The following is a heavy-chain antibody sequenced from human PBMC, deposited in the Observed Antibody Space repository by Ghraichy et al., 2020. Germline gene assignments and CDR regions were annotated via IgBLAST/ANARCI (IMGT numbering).Heavy chain of an antibody. CDR1: GFTVSSNY. V-gene: IGHV3-53*01. CDR3: ARARYDFCSGYEYYGMDV. J-gene: IGHJ6*02. Sequence: GGSLRLSCAASGFTVSSNYMSWVRQAPGKGLEWVSVIYSGGSTYYADSVKGRFTISRDNSKNTLYLQMNSLRAEDTAVYYCARARYDFCSGYEYYGMDVWGQGTTVTVSS. D-gene: IGHD3-3*01. CDR2: IYSGGST.